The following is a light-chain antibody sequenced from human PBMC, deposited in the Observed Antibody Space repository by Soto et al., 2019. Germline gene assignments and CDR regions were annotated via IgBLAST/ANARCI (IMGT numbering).Light chain of an antibody. J-gene: IGKJ2*01. CDR2: AAS. CDR3: QQYDSSLYT. Sequence: EIVLTQSPGTLSLSPGERATLSCRASQSVSSSYLAWHQQKPGQAPRLLIYAASSRATGIPDRFSGSGSGTDFTLTISRLEPEDFAVYYCQQYDSSLYTFGQGTKLEIK. V-gene: IGKV3-20*01. CDR1: QSVSSSY.